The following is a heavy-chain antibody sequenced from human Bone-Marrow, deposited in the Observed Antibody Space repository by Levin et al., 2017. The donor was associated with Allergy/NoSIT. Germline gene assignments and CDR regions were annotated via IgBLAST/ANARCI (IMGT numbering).Heavy chain of an antibody. CDR3: AKDSSFAATSKSYFDY. CDR1: GFTFSSYG. CDR2: ISYDGSNK. V-gene: IGHV3-30*18. Sequence: SCAASGFTFSSYGMHWVRQAPGKGLEWVAVISYDGSNKYYADSVKGRFTISRDNSKNTLYLQMNSLRAEDTAVYYCAKDSSFAATSKSYFDYWGQGTLVTVSS. J-gene: IGHJ4*02. D-gene: IGHD4-11*01.